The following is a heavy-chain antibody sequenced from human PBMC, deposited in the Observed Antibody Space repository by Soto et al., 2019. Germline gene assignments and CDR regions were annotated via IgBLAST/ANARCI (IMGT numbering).Heavy chain of an antibody. Sequence: EVQLLESGGGLVQPGGXLRLSCASSGFAFSSYAFSWVRQAPGKGLDWVSSIGIGGDIYYADSVKGRFAISRDNSKNTLFLQMIGLRAEDTAVYYCGTGTTHSVFDIWGHGTMVTVSS. J-gene: IGHJ3*02. CDR1: GFAFSSYA. D-gene: IGHD1-1*01. V-gene: IGHV3-23*01. CDR2: IGIGGDI. CDR3: GTGTTHSVFDI.